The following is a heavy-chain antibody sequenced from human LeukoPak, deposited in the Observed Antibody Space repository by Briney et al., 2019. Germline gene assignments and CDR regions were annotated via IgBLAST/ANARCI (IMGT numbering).Heavy chain of an antibody. D-gene: IGHD2-15*01. V-gene: IGHV4-30-2*01. Sequence: PSQTLSLTWAVSGVSISSGGYSWIWIRQPPGQGLEWIMYIYHSGSTYYNPSLKSRVTISVDRSKNQFSLKMSSVTAADTAVYFCARRRVVVASTDGASGAFDIWGQGTMVTVSS. CDR1: GVSISSGGYS. CDR2: IYHSGST. CDR3: ARRRVVVASTDGASGAFDI. J-gene: IGHJ3*02.